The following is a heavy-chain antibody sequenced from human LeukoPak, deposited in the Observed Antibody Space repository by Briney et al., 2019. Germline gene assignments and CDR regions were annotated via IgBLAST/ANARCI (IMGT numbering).Heavy chain of an antibody. Sequence: PGRSLRLSCAASGFTFSSYGMHWVRQAPGKGLEWVAVIWYDGSNKYYAGSVKGRFTISRDNSKNTLYLQMNSLRAEDTAVYYCARDAGRYFDWLGYWGQGTLVTVSS. V-gene: IGHV3-33*01. J-gene: IGHJ4*02. CDR2: IWYDGSNK. CDR3: ARDAGRYFDWLGY. D-gene: IGHD3-9*01. CDR1: GFTFSSYG.